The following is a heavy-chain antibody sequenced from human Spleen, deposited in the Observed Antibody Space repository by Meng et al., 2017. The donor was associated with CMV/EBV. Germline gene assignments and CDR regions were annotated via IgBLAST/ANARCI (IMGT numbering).Heavy chain of an antibody. Sequence: SETLSLTCAVYGGSFSGYYWTWIRQPPGKGLEWIGEIHHSGNTNYNPSLKSRVTISVDTSKNQFSLKLSSVTAADTAVYYCARGRAVRIAARPRSYFDYWGQGTLVTVSS. CDR2: IHHSGNT. CDR3: ARGRAVRIAARPRSYFDY. D-gene: IGHD6-6*01. J-gene: IGHJ4*02. V-gene: IGHV4-34*01. CDR1: GGSFSGYY.